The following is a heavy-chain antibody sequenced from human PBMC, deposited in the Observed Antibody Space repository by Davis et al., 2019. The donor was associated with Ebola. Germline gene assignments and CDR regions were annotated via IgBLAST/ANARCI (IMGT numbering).Heavy chain of an antibody. CDR3: ARDLSGFPEAAAGNWFDP. D-gene: IGHD6-13*01. J-gene: IGHJ5*02. CDR2: IYHSGST. V-gene: IGHV4-4*02. CDR1: GGSISSSNW. Sequence: PSETLSLTCAVSGGSISSSNWWSWVRQPPVKGLEWIGEIYHSGSTNYNPSLKSRVTISVDKSKNQFSLKLSSVTAADTAVYYCARDLSGFPEAAAGNWFDPWGKGTLVTVSS.